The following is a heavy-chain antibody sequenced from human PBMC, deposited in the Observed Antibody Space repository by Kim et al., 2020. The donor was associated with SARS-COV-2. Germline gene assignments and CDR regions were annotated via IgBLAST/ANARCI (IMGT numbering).Heavy chain of an antibody. J-gene: IGHJ3*02. CDR1: GGSISTNNYY. CDR3: ASRSVAAKAFDI. D-gene: IGHD6-6*01. Sequence: SETLSLTCTVSGGSISTNNYYWGWIRQPPGKGLEWIGNIYHSGSTYYIPSLKSRLTISVDTSKNHFSLKLNSVTAADMAVYYCASRSVAAKAFDIWGQG. V-gene: IGHV4-39*02. CDR2: IYHSGST.